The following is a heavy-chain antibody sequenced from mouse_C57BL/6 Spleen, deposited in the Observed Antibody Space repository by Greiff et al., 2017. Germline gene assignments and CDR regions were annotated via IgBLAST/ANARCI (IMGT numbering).Heavy chain of an antibody. CDR2: LYPGDGDT. D-gene: IGHD1-1*01. CDR1: GYAFSSSW. CDR3: ARYCDSSYVDDY. J-gene: IGHJ2*01. Sequence: QVQLQQSGPELAKPGASVKISCKASGYAFSSSWMNWVKQRTGKGLEWIGRLYPGDGDTNYNGNVKGKATLTAVKYSSTAYMQLSSRTSEYSAVYFCARYCDSSYVDDYWGQGTTLTVSS. V-gene: IGHV1-82*01.